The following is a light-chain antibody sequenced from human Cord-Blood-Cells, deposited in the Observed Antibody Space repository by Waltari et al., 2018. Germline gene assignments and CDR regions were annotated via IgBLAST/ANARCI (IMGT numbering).Light chain of an antibody. J-gene: IGKJ1*01. CDR1: QSVSSN. V-gene: IGKV3-15*01. CDR3: QQYNNWWT. CDR2: GAS. Sequence: EIVMTQSPATLSVSPGERATLACRASQSVSSNLAWYQQKPGQAPRLLIYGASTRATGIPARFRGSGSGTDFNLTISSLQSEDFAVYYCQQYNNWWTFGQGTKVEIK.